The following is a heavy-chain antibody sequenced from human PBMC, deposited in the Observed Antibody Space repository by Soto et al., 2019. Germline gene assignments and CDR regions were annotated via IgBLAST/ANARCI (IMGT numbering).Heavy chain of an antibody. V-gene: IGHV3-23*01. CDR3: ARLDHSSGWYDFYSWFDP. D-gene: IGHD6-19*01. J-gene: IGHJ5*02. CDR2: ISGSGGST. CDR1: GFTFSSYA. Sequence: GGSLRLSCAASGFTFSSYAMSWVRQAPGKGLEWVSAISGSGGSTYYADSVKGRFTISRDNSKNTLYLQMNSLRAEDTAVYYCARLDHSSGWYDFYSWFDPWGQGTLVTVSS.